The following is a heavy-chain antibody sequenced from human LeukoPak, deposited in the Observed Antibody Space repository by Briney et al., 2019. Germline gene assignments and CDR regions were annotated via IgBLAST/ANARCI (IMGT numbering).Heavy chain of an antibody. CDR3: ARLPGGNWFDP. CDR1: GYSFSSYW. Sequence: GESLKISCKGSGYSFSSYWIGWVRQLPGKGLEWMGIIYPADSDTRNSPSFQSQVTVSADKSISTAYLQWSSLKASDTAMYYCARLPGGNWFDPWGQGTLVTVSS. V-gene: IGHV5-51*01. J-gene: IGHJ5*02. D-gene: IGHD3-10*01. CDR2: IYPADSDT.